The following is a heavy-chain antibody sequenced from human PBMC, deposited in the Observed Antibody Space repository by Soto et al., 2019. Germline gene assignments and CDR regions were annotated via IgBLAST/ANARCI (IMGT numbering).Heavy chain of an antibody. CDR2: VYYSGRT. Sequence: QVHLQESGPGLVKPSQTLSLTCSVSGASINSGGYYWYWIRQHPGEGLEYMGYVYYSGRTSYNPSLKNRISISLETSQNQVSLKLTSVTAADTAVYYCARFAEAAVRRDSDHYYKDVWGKGTSVTVS. CDR3: ARFAEAAVRRDSDHYYKDV. V-gene: IGHV4-31*03. J-gene: IGHJ6*03. D-gene: IGHD6-13*01. CDR1: GASINSGGYY.